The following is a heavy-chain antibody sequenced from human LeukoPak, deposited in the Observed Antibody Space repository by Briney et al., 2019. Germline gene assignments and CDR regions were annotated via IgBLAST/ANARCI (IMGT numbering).Heavy chain of an antibody. V-gene: IGHV4-61*02. CDR1: GGSISSGSYY. CDR3: ARGGSEDV. J-gene: IGHJ6*02. CDR2: IYTSGST. Sequence: PSETLSLTCTVSGGSISSGSYYWSWIRQPAGKGLEWIGRIYTSGSTNYNPSLKSRVTISVDTSKNQFSLKLSSVTAADTAVYYCARGGSEDVGAQGPTVTVSS. D-gene: IGHD3-10*01.